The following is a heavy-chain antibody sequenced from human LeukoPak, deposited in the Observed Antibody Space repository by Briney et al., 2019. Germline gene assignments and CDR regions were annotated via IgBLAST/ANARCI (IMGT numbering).Heavy chain of an antibody. J-gene: IGHJ4*02. Sequence: PGRSLRLSCAASAFTFSSYAMHWVRQAPGKGLEWVAVISYGGSNKNYADSVKGRFTISRDNSKNTLFLQMNSLRAEDTAVYYCAKSHRGHCSTTTCDDEGDYWGQGTLVTVSS. CDR1: AFTFSSYA. V-gene: IGHV3-30*04. CDR2: ISYGGSNK. CDR3: AKSHRGHCSTTTCDDEGDY. D-gene: IGHD2-2*01.